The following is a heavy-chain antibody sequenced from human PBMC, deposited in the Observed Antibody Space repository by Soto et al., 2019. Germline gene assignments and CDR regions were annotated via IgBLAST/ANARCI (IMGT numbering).Heavy chain of an antibody. CDR3: AREGAVAYHDAFDI. V-gene: IGHV1-69*08. J-gene: IGHJ3*02. D-gene: IGHD2-21*01. Sequence: QVQLVQSGAEVKKPGSSVKVSCKASGGTFSNYTISWVRQAPGQGLERVGRIIPILGIGNHAQKFQGRVTITADRLTGTAYMELSSLRSEDTAVYYCAREGAVAYHDAFDIWGQGTMVTVSS. CDR2: IIPILGIG. CDR1: GGTFSNYT.